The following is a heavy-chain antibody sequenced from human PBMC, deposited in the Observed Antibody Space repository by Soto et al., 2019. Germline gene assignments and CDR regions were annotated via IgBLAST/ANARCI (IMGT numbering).Heavy chain of an antibody. V-gene: IGHV5-10-1*01. CDR2: IDPIDSYT. J-gene: IGHJ4*02. CDR3: ARYYGSGSYHFDY. D-gene: IGHD3-10*01. CDR1: GYSFSSYW. Sequence: GESLKISYRGSGYSFSSYWITWVRQMPGKGLEWMGRIDPIDSYTCYSPSFQGHVTISADKSISTAYLQWSSLKASDTAMYYCARYYGSGSYHFDYWGQGTLVTVSS.